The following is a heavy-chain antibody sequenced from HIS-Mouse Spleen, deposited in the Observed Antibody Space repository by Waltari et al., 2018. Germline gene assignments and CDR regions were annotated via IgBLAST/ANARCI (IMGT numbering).Heavy chain of an antibody. J-gene: IGHJ2*01. CDR3: AREIPYSSSWYDWYFDL. CDR1: GGSISSSSYY. D-gene: IGHD6-13*01. V-gene: IGHV4-39*07. CDR2: IYYGGST. Sequence: QLQLQESGPGLVKPSETLSLTCPVSGGSISSSSYYWGWIRQAPGKGREWIGGIYYGGSTYYNPSLKSRVTISVDTSKNQFSLKLSSVTAADTAVYYCAREIPYSSSWYDWYFDLWGRGTLVTVSS.